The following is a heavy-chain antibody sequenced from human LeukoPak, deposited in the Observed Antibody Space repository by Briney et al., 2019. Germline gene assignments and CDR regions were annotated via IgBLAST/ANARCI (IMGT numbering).Heavy chain of an antibody. CDR3: AKSNSGYYPDY. J-gene: IGHJ4*02. D-gene: IGHD3-22*01. CDR1: GFTFNTYG. V-gene: IGHV3-30*18. Sequence: GRSLRLSCAASGFTFNTYGMHWVRQAPGKGLEWVTVISYDGSNKYYADSVKGRFTISRDNSKNTLYLQMNSLRAEDTAVYYCAKSNSGYYPDYWGQGTLFTVSS. CDR2: ISYDGSNK.